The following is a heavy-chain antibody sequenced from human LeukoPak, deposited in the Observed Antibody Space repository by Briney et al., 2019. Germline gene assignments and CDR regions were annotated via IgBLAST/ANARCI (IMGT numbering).Heavy chain of an antibody. D-gene: IGHD3-10*02. J-gene: IGHJ6*04. V-gene: IGHV3-48*04. Sequence: GGSLRLSCAASGFTFSSYSMNWVRQAPGKGLAWVSYISSSSTIYYADSVKGRFTISRDNAKNSLYLQMNSLRAEDTAVYYCAELGITMIGGVWGKGTTVTISS. CDR2: ISSSSTI. CDR1: GFTFSSYS. CDR3: AELGITMIGGV.